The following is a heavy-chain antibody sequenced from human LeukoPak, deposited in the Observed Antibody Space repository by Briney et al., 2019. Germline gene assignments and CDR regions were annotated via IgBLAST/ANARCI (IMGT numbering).Heavy chain of an antibody. CDR2: IYYSGST. J-gene: IGHJ4*02. CDR1: GGSISSSSYY. CDR3: ATGNVDTVMVDY. D-gene: IGHD5-18*01. V-gene: IGHV4-39*07. Sequence: PSETLSLTCTVSGGSISSSSYYWGWIRQPPGKGLEWIGGIYYSGSTYYSPSLKSRVTVSIDTPKNQFSLKLTSLTAADTALYYCATGNVDTVMVDYWGQGTLVTVSS.